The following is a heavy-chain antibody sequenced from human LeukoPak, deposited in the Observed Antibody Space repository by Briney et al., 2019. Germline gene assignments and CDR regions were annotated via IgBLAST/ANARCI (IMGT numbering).Heavy chain of an antibody. CDR1: GFIVNSNY. Sequence: GGSLRLSCAASGFIVNSNYMNWVRQAPGKGLEWVSVLYSDDTTYYADSVKGRFTISRDNSKNTLYLQMNNLRAEDTAVYYCARGGGYYAIDYWGQGTLVIVSS. CDR3: ARGGGYYAIDY. J-gene: IGHJ4*02. CDR2: LYSDDTT. V-gene: IGHV3-53*01. D-gene: IGHD1-26*01.